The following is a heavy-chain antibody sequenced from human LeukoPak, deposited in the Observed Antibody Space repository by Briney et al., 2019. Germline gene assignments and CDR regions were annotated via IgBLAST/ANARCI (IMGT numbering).Heavy chain of an antibody. V-gene: IGHV3-23*01. J-gene: IGHJ4*02. Sequence: GGSLRLSCAASGFSFSSYAMNWVRQAPGKGLEWVSAFSGSGGSTYYADSVKGRYTIFRDDSKNTLYLHMNSLRAEDTAVYYCAKGDTSAWSGPADYWGQGTLVTVSS. CDR1: GFSFSSYA. D-gene: IGHD6-19*01. CDR2: FSGSGGST. CDR3: AKGDTSAWSGPADY.